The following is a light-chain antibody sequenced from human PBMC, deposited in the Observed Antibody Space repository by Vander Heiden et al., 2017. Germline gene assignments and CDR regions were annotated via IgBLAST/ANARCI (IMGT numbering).Light chain of an antibody. CDR1: QSVSSY. CDR3: QQRSNWPLT. CDR2: DAS. J-gene: IGKJ2*01. Sequence: VLTPSPATLSFSPGERATLSCRASQSVSSYLAWYQQKPGQAPRLLIYDASNRATGIPARFSGSGSGTDFTLTISSLEPEDFAVYYCQQRSNWPLTFGQGTKLEIK. V-gene: IGKV3-11*01.